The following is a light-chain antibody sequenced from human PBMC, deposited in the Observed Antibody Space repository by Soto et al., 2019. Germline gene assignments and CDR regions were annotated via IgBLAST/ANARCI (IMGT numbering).Light chain of an antibody. J-gene: IGLJ2*01. CDR3: EEWDDTLYRAV. CDR1: SAXIGTNT. CDR2: SND. V-gene: IGLV1-44*01. Sequence: QSVLTQPPAASGTPGQRVTISCSGSSAXIGTNTVNWYQQLPGTAPKLLIYSNDLRPSGVPDRFSGSKSGTSASLAISGLQSEDEADYYCEEWDDTLYRAVFGGGTKLTVL.